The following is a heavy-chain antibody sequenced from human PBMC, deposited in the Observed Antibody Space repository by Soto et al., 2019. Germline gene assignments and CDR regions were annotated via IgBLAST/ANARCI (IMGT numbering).Heavy chain of an antibody. V-gene: IGHV2-5*02. D-gene: IGHD1-26*01. CDR3: ACSLEPLDF. J-gene: IGHJ4*02. Sequence: SGPTLVNPTQTLTLACSFSGFSLTTSGVGVAWIRQSPGKVLEWLALIYWDDDTRYSPSLKTRLTITKHISENQVVLTMTNLNPMDTGTYYCACSLEPLDFCGPGSLVTVPS. CDR1: GFSLTTSGVG. CDR2: IYWDDDT.